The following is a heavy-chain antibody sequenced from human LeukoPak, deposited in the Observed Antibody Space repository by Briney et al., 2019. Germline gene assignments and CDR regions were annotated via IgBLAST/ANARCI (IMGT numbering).Heavy chain of an antibody. Sequence: GGSLRLSCAASGFTFGTYEMNWVRQAPGKGLEWVSYISISGSTIYYADSVKGRFTISRDNAKNSLYLQMNSLRAEDTAVYYCARDSPPDDYWGQGTLVTVSS. CDR2: ISISGSTI. D-gene: IGHD1-14*01. CDR3: ARDSPPDDY. J-gene: IGHJ4*02. V-gene: IGHV3-48*03. CDR1: GFTFGTYE.